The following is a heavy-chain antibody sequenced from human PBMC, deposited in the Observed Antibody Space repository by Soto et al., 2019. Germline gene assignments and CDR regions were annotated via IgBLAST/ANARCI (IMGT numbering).Heavy chain of an antibody. CDR1: GGSFSGYY. V-gene: IGHV4-34*01. D-gene: IGHD5-18*01. Sequence: PSETLSLTCAVYGGSFSGYYWSWIRQPPGKGLEWIGEINHSGSTNYNPSLKSRVTISVDTSKNQFSLKLSSVTAADTAVYYCATGRPYSYGFDYWGQGTLVTVSS. J-gene: IGHJ4*02. CDR2: INHSGST. CDR3: ATGRPYSYGFDY.